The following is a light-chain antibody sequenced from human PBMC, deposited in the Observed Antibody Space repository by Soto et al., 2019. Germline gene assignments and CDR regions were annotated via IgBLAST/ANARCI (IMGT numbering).Light chain of an antibody. CDR1: ISDVGRYNL. CDR2: EDI. CDR3: CSYAGGASVF. Sequence: QSALTQPASVSGSPGQSITISCTGTISDVGRYNLVSWYQQHPDKAPKLIIYEDIERPSGVSHRFSGSTSGNTASLTISGLQTEDEAKYFCCSYAGGASVFFGGGTKLTVL. V-gene: IGLV2-23*01. J-gene: IGLJ2*01.